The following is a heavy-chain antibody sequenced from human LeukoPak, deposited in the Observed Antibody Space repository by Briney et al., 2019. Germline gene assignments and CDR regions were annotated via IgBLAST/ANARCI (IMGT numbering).Heavy chain of an antibody. V-gene: IGHV3-21*01. CDR3: ARGGMITFGGVSDY. CDR1: GFTFSSYS. Sequence: PGGSLRLSCSASGFTFSSYSMNWVRQPPGKGLEWVSSISSSSSYIYYADSVKGRFTISRDNAKNSLYLQMNSLRAEDTAVYYCARGGMITFGGVSDYWGQGTLVTVSS. CDR2: ISSSSSYI. D-gene: IGHD3-16*01. J-gene: IGHJ4*02.